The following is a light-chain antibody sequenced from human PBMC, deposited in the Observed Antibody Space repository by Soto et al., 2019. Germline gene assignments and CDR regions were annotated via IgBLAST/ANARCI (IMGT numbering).Light chain of an antibody. CDR3: AAWDDSLNGQV. CDR2: SNN. Sequence: QSVLTQPPSASETPGQRVTISCSGSSSNIGSNVVNWYQQLPETAPKLLIYSNNERPSGVPDRFSGSKSGTSASLAISGLQSEDEADYYCAAWDDSLNGQVFGTGTKVTVL. V-gene: IGLV1-44*01. J-gene: IGLJ1*01. CDR1: SSNIGSNV.